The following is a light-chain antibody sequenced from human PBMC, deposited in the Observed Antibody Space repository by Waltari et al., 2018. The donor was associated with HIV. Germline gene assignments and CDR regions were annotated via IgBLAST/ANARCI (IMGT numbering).Light chain of an antibody. CDR3: QQSYSTLAT. V-gene: IGKV1-39*01. CDR1: QSISSY. Sequence: DIQMTQSPSSLSASVGDRVTITCRASQSISSYLNWYQQKPGKAPKLLIYAASSLQSGVPSRFSGSGSGTDFTLTISSLQPEDFATYYWQQSYSTLATFGQGTKVEIK. J-gene: IGKJ1*01. CDR2: AAS.